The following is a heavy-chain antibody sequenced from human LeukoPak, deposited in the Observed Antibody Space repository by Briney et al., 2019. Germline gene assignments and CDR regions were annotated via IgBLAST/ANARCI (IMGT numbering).Heavy chain of an antibody. CDR2: IYYSGST. V-gene: IGHV4-34*01. Sequence: PSETLSLTCGVYGGSFSGYLWNWIRQPPGKGLEWIGSIYYSGSTYYNPSLKSRVTISVDTSKNQFSLKLSSVTAADTAVYYCARLPTMVRELDYWGQGTLVTVSS. CDR1: GGSFSGYL. D-gene: IGHD3-10*01. J-gene: IGHJ4*02. CDR3: ARLPTMVRELDY.